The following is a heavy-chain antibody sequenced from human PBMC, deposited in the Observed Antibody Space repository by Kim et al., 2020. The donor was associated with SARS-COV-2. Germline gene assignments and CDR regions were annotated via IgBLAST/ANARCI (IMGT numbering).Heavy chain of an antibody. V-gene: IGHV3-23*01. CDR3: AKDPGWHLPPWYFGL. Sequence: GGSLRLSCAASGFTFSTYAMSWVRQAPGKGLEWVSAISDIGGSPKYADSVKGRFTISRDNSKNTVYLQMNSLRGEDTAVYYCAKDPGWHLPPWYFGLWGRSTLVTVSS. CDR2: ISDIGGSP. CDR1: GFTFSTYA. J-gene: IGHJ2*01.